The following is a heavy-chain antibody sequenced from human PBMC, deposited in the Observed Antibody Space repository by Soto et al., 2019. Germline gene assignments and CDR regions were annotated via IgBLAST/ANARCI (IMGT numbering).Heavy chain of an antibody. V-gene: IGHV3-48*01. CDR3: ASIVDTAEFDY. CDR1: GFTFSSYS. CDR2: ISSSSSTI. J-gene: IGHJ4*02. Sequence: PGGSLRLSCAASGFTFSSYSMNWVRQAPGKGLEWVSYISSSSSTIYYADSVKGRFTISRDNAKNSLYLQMNSLRAEDTAVYYCASIVDTAEFDYWGQGTLVTVSS. D-gene: IGHD5-18*01.